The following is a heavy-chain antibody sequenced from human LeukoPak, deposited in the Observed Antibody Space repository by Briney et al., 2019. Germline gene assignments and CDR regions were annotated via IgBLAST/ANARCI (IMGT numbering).Heavy chain of an antibody. Sequence: SETLSLTCTVSGGSISSGSYYWSWIRQPAGKGLEWIGRIYTSGSTNYNPSLKSRVTISVDTSKNQFSLKLSSVTAADTAVYYCARDLIAGAGTFWFDPGGQGTLVTVSS. V-gene: IGHV4-61*02. D-gene: IGHD6-19*01. CDR1: GGSISSGSYY. CDR2: IYTSGST. CDR3: ARDLIAGAGTFWFDP. J-gene: IGHJ5*02.